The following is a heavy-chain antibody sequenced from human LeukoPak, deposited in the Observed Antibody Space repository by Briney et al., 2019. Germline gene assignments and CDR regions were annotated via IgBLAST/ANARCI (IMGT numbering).Heavy chain of an antibody. CDR2: ITSSSSYT. CDR1: GFSFSSYN. D-gene: IGHD1-26*01. CDR3: ARDPYSGAYGDTYYYYMDV. J-gene: IGHJ6*03. Sequence: GGSLRLSCAASGFSFSSYNMNWVRQAPGKGLEWVSSITSSSSYTFYADSVKGRFTISRDNAGNSLYLQMNSLRAEDTAVYYCARDPYSGAYGDTYYYYMDVWGKGTTVTISS. V-gene: IGHV3-21*01.